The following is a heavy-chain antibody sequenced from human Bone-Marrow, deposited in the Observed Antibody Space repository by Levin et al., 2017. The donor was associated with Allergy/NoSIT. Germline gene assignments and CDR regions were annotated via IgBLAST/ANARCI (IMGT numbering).Heavy chain of an antibody. CDR2: ITSSSSSM. V-gene: IGHV3-21*01. J-gene: IGHJ4*02. D-gene: IGHD1-26*01. Sequence: NPGGSLRLSCAASGFSFSSSAMNWVRQAPGKGLEWISSITSSSSSMVYADSVQGRFTISRDNTKNSLFLQMNSLRAEDTAVYYCATGRVTYWGQGTLVTVSS. CDR1: GFSFSSSA. CDR3: ATGRVTY.